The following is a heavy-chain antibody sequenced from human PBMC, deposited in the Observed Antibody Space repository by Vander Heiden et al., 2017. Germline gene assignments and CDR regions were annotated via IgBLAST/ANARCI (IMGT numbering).Heavy chain of an antibody. Sequence: QVQLVESGAGVVQPGRSLRLSCSASGFTFGSYAMHWVGQAPGKGLEWVAVISYDGSNKYYADAVKGRFTISRDNSKNTLYLQMNRMRAEETAVYYCARDRAHIAAAGTDYWGQGTLVTVSS. J-gene: IGHJ4*02. D-gene: IGHD6-13*01. CDR2: ISYDGSNK. V-gene: IGHV3-30*04. CDR3: ARDRAHIAAAGTDY. CDR1: GFTFGSYA.